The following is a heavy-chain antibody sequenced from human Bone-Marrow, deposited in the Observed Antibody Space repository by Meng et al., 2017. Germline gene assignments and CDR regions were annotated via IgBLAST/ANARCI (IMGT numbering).Heavy chain of an antibody. CDR3: ARGPTTMAHDFDY. CDR1: GGAFSDYY. J-gene: IGHJ4*02. V-gene: IGHV4-34*01. Sequence: HVPLKLGGGGLLTPSETLSLPCVVSGGAFSDYYGGWIRQPPGKGLEWIGEINQSGSTNYNPSLESRATISVDTSQNNLSLKLSSVTAADSAVYYCARGPTTMAHDFDYWGQGTLVTVSS. CDR2: INQSGST. D-gene: IGHD4-11*01.